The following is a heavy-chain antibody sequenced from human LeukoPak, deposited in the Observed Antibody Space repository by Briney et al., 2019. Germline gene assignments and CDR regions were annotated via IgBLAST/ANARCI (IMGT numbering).Heavy chain of an antibody. J-gene: IGHJ4*02. D-gene: IGHD3-10*01. CDR2: TYHGGST. V-gene: IGHV4-4*02. CDR3: AKGEDHGSGTVHFAS. Sequence: SETLSLTCAVSGGSISSSNWWSWVRHPPGKGLEWIGETYHGGSTNYNPSLKSRVAMSVDRSRNQFSLQLSSVTAADTAVYYCAKGEDHGSGTVHFASWGQGTLVTVSS. CDR1: GGSISSSNW.